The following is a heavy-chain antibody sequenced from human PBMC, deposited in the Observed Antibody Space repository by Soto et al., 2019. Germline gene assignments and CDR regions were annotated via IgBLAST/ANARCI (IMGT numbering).Heavy chain of an antibody. D-gene: IGHD3-10*01. J-gene: IGHJ2*01. Sequence: EVQLVESGGGLVKPGGSLRLSCAASGFTFSNAWMSWVRQAPGKGLEWVGRIKSKTDGGTTDYAAPVKGRFTISRDDSKNTLYLQMNSLKTEDTAVYYCTTVGVWFGELLSWYFDLWGRGTLVTVSS. CDR1: GFTFSNAW. CDR3: TTVGVWFGELLSWYFDL. CDR2: IKSKTDGGTT. V-gene: IGHV3-15*01.